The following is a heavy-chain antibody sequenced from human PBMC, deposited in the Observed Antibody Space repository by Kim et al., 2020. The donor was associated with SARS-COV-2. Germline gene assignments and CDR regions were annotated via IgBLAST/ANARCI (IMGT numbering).Heavy chain of an antibody. CDR2: ISYSGST. J-gene: IGHJ4*02. Sequence: SETLSLTCTVSGGSISSGGYYWSWIRQHPEKGREWIGYISYSGSTYYSPSLKSRVTISVDMSKNQFSLKLSSVTAADTAVYYCARYYKSTDYYCGVFDYWGQGTLVTVSS. CDR3: ARYYKSTDYYCGVFDY. CDR1: GGSISSGGYY. D-gene: IGHD3-22*01. V-gene: IGHV4-31*03.